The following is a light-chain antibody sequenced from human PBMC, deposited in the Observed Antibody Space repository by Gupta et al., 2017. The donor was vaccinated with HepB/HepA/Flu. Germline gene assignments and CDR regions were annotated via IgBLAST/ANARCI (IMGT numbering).Light chain of an antibody. J-gene: IGLJ3*02. CDR3: SAWDGSLSSWV. CDR1: SNNVGTDG. Sequence: QAGLTTPPSVSKGLRQTATLTCTGSSNNVGTDGAAWLQQHHGHPPKLLSYRNNARPAGIAERLSAARSGNTATVTITSLQPEEDSDYYCSAWDGSLSSWVFGGGTKLAVL. V-gene: IGLV10-54*01. CDR2: RNN.